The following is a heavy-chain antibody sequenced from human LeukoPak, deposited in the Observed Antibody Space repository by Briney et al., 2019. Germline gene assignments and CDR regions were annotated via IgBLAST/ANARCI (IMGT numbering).Heavy chain of an antibody. J-gene: IGHJ4*02. Sequence: ASVKVSCKASGYTFTSYGISWVRQAPGQGLEWMGIINPSGGSTSYAQKFQGRVTMTRDTSTSTVYMELSSLRSEDTAVYYCARLGIQDYYGSGSYSNYFDYWGQGTLVTVSS. CDR1: GYTFTSYG. V-gene: IGHV1-46*01. CDR3: ARLGIQDYYGSGSYSNYFDY. CDR2: INPSGGST. D-gene: IGHD3-10*01.